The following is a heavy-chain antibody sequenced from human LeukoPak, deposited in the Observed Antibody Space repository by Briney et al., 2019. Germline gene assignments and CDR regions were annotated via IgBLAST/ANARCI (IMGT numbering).Heavy chain of an antibody. V-gene: IGHV3-30-3*01. D-gene: IGHD6-13*01. CDR1: RFTFSSYA. Sequence: GGSLRLSCAASRFTFSSYAMHWVRQAPGKGLEWVAVISYDGSNKYYADSVKGRFTISRDNSKNTLYLQMNSLRAEDTAVYYCARGLVLVPIYNWFDPWGQGTLVTVSS. J-gene: IGHJ5*02. CDR3: ARGLVLVPIYNWFDP. CDR2: ISYDGSNK.